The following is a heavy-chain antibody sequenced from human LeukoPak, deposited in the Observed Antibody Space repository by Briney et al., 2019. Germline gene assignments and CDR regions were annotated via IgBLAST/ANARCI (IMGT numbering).Heavy chain of an antibody. J-gene: IGHJ4*02. CDR2: IYISGST. CDR1: GDSISSYY. CDR3: ARDQGSGWYYFDY. V-gene: IGHV4-4*07. Sequence: PSETLSLTCTVSGDSISSYYWSWIRQPAGKGLEWIGRIYISGSTKYNPSLKSRVTMSVDTSKNHFSLKLRSVTAADTAVHYCARDQGSGWYYFDYWGQGSLVTVSS. D-gene: IGHD3-22*01.